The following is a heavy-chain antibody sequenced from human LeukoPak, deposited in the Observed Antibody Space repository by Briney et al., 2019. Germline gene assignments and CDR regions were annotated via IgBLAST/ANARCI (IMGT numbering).Heavy chain of an antibody. D-gene: IGHD3-22*01. CDR2: ISWNSGSI. Sequence: GGSLRLSCAASGFTFDDYAMHWVRQAPGKGLEWVSGISWNSGSIGYADSVKGRFTISRDNAKSSLYLQMNSLRAEDMALYYCAKGDSSGYYSTFDYWGQGTLVTVSS. J-gene: IGHJ4*02. CDR3: AKGDSSGYYSTFDY. CDR1: GFTFDDYA. V-gene: IGHV3-9*03.